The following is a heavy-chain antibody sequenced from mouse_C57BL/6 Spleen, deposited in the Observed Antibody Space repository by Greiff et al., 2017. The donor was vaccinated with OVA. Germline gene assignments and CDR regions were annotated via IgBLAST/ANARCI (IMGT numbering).Heavy chain of an antibody. CDR3: ARNSGVDY. V-gene: IGHV1-82*01. D-gene: IGHD4-1*01. CDR1: GYAFSSSW. Sequence: VKLQESGPELVKPGASVKISCKASGYAFSSSWMNWVKQRPGKGLEWIGRIYPGDGDTNYNGKFKGKATLTADKSSSTAYMQLSSLTSEDSAVYFCARNSGVDYWGQGTTLTVSS. J-gene: IGHJ2*01. CDR2: IYPGDGDT.